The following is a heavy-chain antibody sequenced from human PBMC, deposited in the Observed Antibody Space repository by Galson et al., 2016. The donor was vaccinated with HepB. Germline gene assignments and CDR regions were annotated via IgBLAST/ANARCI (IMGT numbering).Heavy chain of an antibody. D-gene: IGHD4-11*01. V-gene: IGHV4-30-4*01. Sequence: SWIRQPPGKGLDWIGYIYYTGSTYYNPSLKSRVSISVDTSKNQFSLRLSSVTAADTALYYCARIYSNYVLGMDVWGRGTTVTVSS. CDR3: ARIYSNYVLGMDV. J-gene: IGHJ6*02. CDR2: IYYTGST.